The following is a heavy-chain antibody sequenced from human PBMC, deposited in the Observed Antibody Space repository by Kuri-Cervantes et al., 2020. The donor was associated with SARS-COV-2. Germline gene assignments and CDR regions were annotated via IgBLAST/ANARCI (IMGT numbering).Heavy chain of an antibody. CDR3: ARDCVIAARPDEPCY. CDR2: ISRSSSYI. V-gene: IGHV3-21*01. Sequence: GGSLRLSCAASGFTFSSYSMNWVRQAPGKGPEWVSSISRSSSYIYYADSVKGRFTISRDNAKDSLYLQMNSLRAEDTAVYYCARDCVIAARPDEPCYWGQGTLVTVSS. J-gene: IGHJ4*02. CDR1: GFTFSSYS. D-gene: IGHD6-6*01.